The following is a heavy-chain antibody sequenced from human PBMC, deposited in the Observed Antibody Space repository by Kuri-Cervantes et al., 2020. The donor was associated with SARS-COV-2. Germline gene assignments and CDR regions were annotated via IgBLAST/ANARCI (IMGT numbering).Heavy chain of an antibody. J-gene: IGHJ6*02. D-gene: IGHD6-6*01. CDR3: ARFSYSSSNEGIYHYYGMDV. CDR2: ISYDGSNK. CDR1: GFTFSDYA. V-gene: IGHV3-30*07. Sequence: GGSLRLSCAASGFTFSDYAMHWVRQAPGKGLQWLAVISYDGSNKYYADSVEGRFTISRDSANNSLSLQMYSLRAEDTAVYYCARFSYSSSNEGIYHYYGMDVWGQGTTVTVSS.